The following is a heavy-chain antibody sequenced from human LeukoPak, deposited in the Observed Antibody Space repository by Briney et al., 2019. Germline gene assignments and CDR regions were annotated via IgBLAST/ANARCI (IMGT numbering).Heavy chain of an antibody. Sequence: GESLKISCKGSGYNFTTYWIGWLRQMPGKNLEWMGIIYVGDSDTRYSPSFQGQVTISADKSINTAYLQWSSLKASDTAMYYCARPRIAAAGYAFDIWGQGTMVTVSS. CDR3: ARPRIAAAGYAFDI. J-gene: IGHJ3*02. D-gene: IGHD6-13*01. V-gene: IGHV5-51*01. CDR2: IYVGDSDT. CDR1: GYNFTTYW.